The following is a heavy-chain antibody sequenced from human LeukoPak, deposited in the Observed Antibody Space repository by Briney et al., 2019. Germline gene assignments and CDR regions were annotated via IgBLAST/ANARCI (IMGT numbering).Heavy chain of an antibody. V-gene: IGHV3-7*01. CDR2: IKQDGSEK. J-gene: IGHJ4*02. CDR3: ARAFRDTDGQ. CDR1: GFTFNTYW. Sequence: PGGSLRLSCVVSGFTFNTYWMSWVRQAPGKGLEWVANIKQDGSEKYYVDSVKGRFTISRDNAKNSLYLQMNSLRAEDTAVYYCARAFRDTDGQWGQGTLVTVSS. D-gene: IGHD3-10*01.